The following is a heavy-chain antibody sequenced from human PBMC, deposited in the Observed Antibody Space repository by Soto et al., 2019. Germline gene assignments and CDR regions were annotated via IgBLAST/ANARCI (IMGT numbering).Heavy chain of an antibody. CDR1: GGSISSYY. V-gene: IGHV4-59*01. J-gene: IGHJ3*02. Sequence: SETLSLTCTVSGGSISSYYWSWIWQPPGPGLEWNGYIYYSGSTNSNPSLKSRVTISVDTSKNQFSLKLSSVTAADTSVYYCARGVSYGASGYSALYALDNWCQGAMVTVSS. CDR2: IYYSGST. D-gene: IGHD3-22*01. CDR3: ARGVSYGASGYSALYALDN.